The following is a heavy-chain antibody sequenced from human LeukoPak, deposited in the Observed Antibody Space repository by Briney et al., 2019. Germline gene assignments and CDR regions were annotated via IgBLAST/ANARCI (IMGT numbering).Heavy chain of an antibody. CDR2: IYPGDSDT. CDR1: GYSFTSYW. Sequence: GESLKISCKGSGYSFTSYWIGWVRQMPGKGLEWMGIIYPGDSDTRYSPSFQGQVTISADKSISTAYLQWSSLKASDTAMYYCALVRGSSWYEGNWFDPWGQGTLVTVSS. CDR3: ALVRGSSWYEGNWFDP. J-gene: IGHJ5*02. D-gene: IGHD6-13*01. V-gene: IGHV5-51*01.